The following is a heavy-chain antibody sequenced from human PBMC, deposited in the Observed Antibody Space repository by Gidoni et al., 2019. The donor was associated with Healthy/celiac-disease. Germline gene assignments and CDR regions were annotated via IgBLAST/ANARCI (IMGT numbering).Heavy chain of an antibody. Sequence: QVPLVQSGAEVKKPGPAVKVSCKPSGGTFTGSAISWVRQAPGHGLEWMGGNIPILGTANYAQKCQGRVTITADESTSTAYMELSSLRSEDTAVYYCARDHGELLRWERPDAFDIWGQGTMVTVSS. CDR1: GGTFTGSA. CDR3: ARDHGELLRWERPDAFDI. D-gene: IGHD3-3*01. CDR2: NIPILGTA. V-gene: IGHV1-69*12. J-gene: IGHJ3*02.